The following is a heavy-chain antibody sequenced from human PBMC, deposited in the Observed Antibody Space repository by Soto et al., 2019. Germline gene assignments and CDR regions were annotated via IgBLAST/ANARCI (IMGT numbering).Heavy chain of an antibody. D-gene: IGHD3-22*01. CDR1: GFTFSSYS. CDR3: ARDVYYYDSSGYYRYFDY. J-gene: IGHJ4*03. CDR2: ISSSSSYI. Sequence: GGSLRLSCAASGFTFSSYSMNWVRQAPGKGLEWVSSISSSSSYIYYADSVKGRFTISRDNAKNSLYLQMNSLRAEDTAVYYCARDVYYYDSSGYYRYFDYWGQGPRSPSPQ. V-gene: IGHV3-21*01.